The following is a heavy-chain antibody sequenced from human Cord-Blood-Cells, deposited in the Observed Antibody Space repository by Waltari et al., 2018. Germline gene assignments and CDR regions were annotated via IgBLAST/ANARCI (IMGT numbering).Heavy chain of an antibody. D-gene: IGHD3-22*01. J-gene: IGHJ4*02. CDR2: INPNRGGT. CDR1: GYTFTGYY. Sequence: QVQLVQSGAEVKKPGASVKVSCKASGYTFTGYYMHWVRQAPGQGLEWMGWINPNRGGTNYAQKFQGWVTMTRDTSISTAYMELSRLRSDDTAVYYCARESHSSGYYFDYWGQGTLVTVSS. CDR3: ARESHSSGYYFDY. V-gene: IGHV1-2*04.